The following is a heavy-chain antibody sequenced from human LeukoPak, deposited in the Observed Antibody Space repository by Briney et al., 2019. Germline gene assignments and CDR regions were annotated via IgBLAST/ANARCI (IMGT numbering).Heavy chain of an antibody. CDR1: GFTFSGYT. V-gene: IGHV3-48*04. Sequence: GGSLRLSCAASGFTFSGYTMNWVRQTPGKGLEWVSYISSSGSTIYYADSVKGRFTISRDNAKNSLYLQMNSLRAEDTAVYYCARAAAARRRYYYYYYMDVWGKGTTVTVSS. D-gene: IGHD6-6*01. CDR2: ISSSGSTI. CDR3: ARAAAARRRYYYYYYMDV. J-gene: IGHJ6*03.